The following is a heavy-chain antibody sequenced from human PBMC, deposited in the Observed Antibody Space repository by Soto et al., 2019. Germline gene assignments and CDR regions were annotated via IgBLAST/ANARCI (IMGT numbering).Heavy chain of an antibody. D-gene: IGHD1-26*01. V-gene: IGHV1-2*02. CDR1: GYTFTGYY. CDR2: INPNSGGT. Sequence: QVQLVQSGAEVKKPGASVKVSCKASGYTFTGYYLHWVRQAPGQGLEWMGWINPNSGGTNHAQKFQGRVTMTRDTTISTAYMELSRLRSDDTAVYYCARDPRRGSYYGEHFDYWGQGTLVTVSS. CDR3: ARDPRRGSYYGEHFDY. J-gene: IGHJ4*02.